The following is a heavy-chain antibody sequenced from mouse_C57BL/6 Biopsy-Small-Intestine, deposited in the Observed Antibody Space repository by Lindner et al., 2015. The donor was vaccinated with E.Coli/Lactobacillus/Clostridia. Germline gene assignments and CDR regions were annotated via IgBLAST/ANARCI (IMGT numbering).Heavy chain of an antibody. D-gene: IGHD2-4*01. CDR1: GYAFSIYW. J-gene: IGHJ3*01. CDR3: ARSDYAFAY. CDR2: IYPGDGDT. Sequence: VQLQESGPELVKPGASVKISCKASGYAFSIYWMNWVKQRPGKGLEWIGQIYPGDGDTNYNGKFKGKATLTADKSSSTAYMQLSSLTSEDSAVYFCARSDYAFAYWGQGTLVTVSA. V-gene: IGHV1-80*01.